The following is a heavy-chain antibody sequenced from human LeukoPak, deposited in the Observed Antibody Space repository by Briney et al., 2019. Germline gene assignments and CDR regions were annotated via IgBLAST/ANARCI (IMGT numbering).Heavy chain of an antibody. CDR3: ARIGGSYAAKXWFDP. D-gene: IGHD1-26*01. V-gene: IGHV1-2*02. J-gene: IGHJ5*02. CDR1: GYTFTGYY. Sequence: ASVKVSCKASGYTFTGYYMHWVRQAPGQGLEWMGWINPNSGGTNYAQKFQGRVTMTGDTSIRTAYMELSRLRSDDTAVYYCARIGGSYAAKXWFDPWXXXTLVTVSX. CDR2: INPNSGGT.